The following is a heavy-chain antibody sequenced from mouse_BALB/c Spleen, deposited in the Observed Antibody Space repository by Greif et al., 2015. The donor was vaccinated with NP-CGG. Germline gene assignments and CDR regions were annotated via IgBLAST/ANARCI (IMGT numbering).Heavy chain of an antibody. CDR1: GYAFSSYW. J-gene: IGHJ1*01. V-gene: IGHV1-80*01. CDR2: IYPGDGDT. D-gene: IGHD1-1*01. CDR3: AREDYGTRYFDV. Sequence: QVQLQQSGAELVRPGSSVKISCEASGYAFSSYWMNWVKQRPGQGLEWIGQIYPGDGDTNYNGKFKGKATLTADKSSSTAYMQLSSLTAEDAAGYCWAREDYGTRYFDVWGAGTTVTVSS.